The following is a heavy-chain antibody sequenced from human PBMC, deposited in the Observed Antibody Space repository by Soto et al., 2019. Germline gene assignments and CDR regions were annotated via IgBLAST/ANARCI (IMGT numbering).Heavy chain of an antibody. CDR2: INHSGST. CDR3: ARSGQQYSSSWYMGWFDP. V-gene: IGHV4-34*01. D-gene: IGHD6-13*01. CDR1: GGSFSGYY. Sequence: QVQLQQWGAGLLKPSETLSLTCAVYGGSFSGYYWSWIRQPPGKGLEWIGEINHSGSTNYNPSLKRRVTISVDTSKNQFSLKLSSVTAADTAVYYCARSGQQYSSSWYMGWFDPWGQGTLVTVSS. J-gene: IGHJ5*02.